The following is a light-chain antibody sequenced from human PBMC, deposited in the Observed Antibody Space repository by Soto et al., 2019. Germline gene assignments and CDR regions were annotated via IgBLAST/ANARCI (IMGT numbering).Light chain of an antibody. CDR1: QSVSSSF. V-gene: IGKV3-20*01. J-gene: IGKJ4*02. Sequence: EIVMSQSPATLSVSPGERATLSCRASQSVSSSFVAWYQQPPGQAPRLFIYAASSRATGIPGRFSGSGAGTDFTLTISSLEPEDFAVYYCQQRSTSPRTFGGGTKVDIK. CDR3: QQRSTSPRT. CDR2: AAS.